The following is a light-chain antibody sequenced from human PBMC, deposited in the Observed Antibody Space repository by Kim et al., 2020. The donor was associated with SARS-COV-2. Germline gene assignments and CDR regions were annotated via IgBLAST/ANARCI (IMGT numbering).Light chain of an antibody. CDR3: QKYKHWPPVT. J-gene: IGKJ2*01. CDR1: QSVSSN. CDR2: GAS. V-gene: IGKV3-15*01. Sequence: EIVMTQSPATLSVSPGERATLSCRASQSVSSNLAWYQQKPGQAPRLLIYGASTRATGIPARFSGSGSGTEFTLTISSLQSEDFAVYYWQKYKHWPPVTCGQGTKLEI.